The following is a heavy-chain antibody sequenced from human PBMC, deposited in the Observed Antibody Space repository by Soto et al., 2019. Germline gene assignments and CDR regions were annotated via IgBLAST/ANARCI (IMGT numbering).Heavy chain of an antibody. D-gene: IGHD2-8*01. CDR2: ISSSSSYI. V-gene: IGHV3-21*01. Sequence: GGALRLSCAASGVTFSSYSMNWVRQAPGKGLEWVSSISSSSSYIYYADSVKGRFTISRDNAKNSLYLQMNSLRAEDTAVYYCASVVLMVYATTAARDYWGQGTLVNVS. CDR3: ASVVLMVYATTAARDY. J-gene: IGHJ4*02. CDR1: GVTFSSYS.